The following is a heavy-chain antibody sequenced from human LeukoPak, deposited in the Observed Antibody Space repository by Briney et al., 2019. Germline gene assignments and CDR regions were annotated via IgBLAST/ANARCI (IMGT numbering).Heavy chain of an antibody. V-gene: IGHV3-9*01. CDR1: GFTFDDYA. CDR2: ISWNSGSI. D-gene: IGHD6-19*01. Sequence: PGGSLRLSCAASGFTFDDYAMHWVRHAPGKGLEWVSGISWNSGSIGYADSVKGRFTISRDNAKNSLYLQMNSLRAEDTALYYCAKDISSGYDAFDIWGQGTMVTVSS. J-gene: IGHJ3*02. CDR3: AKDISSGYDAFDI.